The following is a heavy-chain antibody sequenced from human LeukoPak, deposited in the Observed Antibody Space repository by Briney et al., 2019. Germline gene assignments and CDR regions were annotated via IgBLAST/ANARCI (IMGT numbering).Heavy chain of an antibody. CDR3: ARVTPWGGATHNWFDP. J-gene: IGHJ5*02. CDR1: GYTFTGYY. Sequence: GASVTVSCTASGYTFTGYYMHWVRQAPGQGLEWMGWINPNSGGTNYAQKFQGRVTMTSDTSISTASMDLSSLRSKDTAVYYCARVTPWGGATHNWFDPWGQGTLVTVSS. D-gene: IGHD1-26*01. CDR2: INPNSGGT. V-gene: IGHV1-2*02.